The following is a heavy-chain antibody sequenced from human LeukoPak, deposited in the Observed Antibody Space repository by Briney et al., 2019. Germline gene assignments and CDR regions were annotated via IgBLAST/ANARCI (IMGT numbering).Heavy chain of an antibody. D-gene: IGHD3-9*01. V-gene: IGHV3-7*01. J-gene: IGHJ4*02. CDR1: GFTFSNAW. Sequence: GGSLRLSCAASGFTFSNAWMSWVRQAPGKGLEWVANIQQDGSVQYYADSVKGRFTISRDNAKNSLYLQMNSLSAEDTAVYYCATHDVLTGYPYFDFWGQGTLVAVSS. CDR2: IQQDGSVQ. CDR3: ATHDVLTGYPYFDF.